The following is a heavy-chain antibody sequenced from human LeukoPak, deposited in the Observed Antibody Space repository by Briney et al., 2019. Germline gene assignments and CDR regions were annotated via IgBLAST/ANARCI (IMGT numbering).Heavy chain of an antibody. J-gene: IGHJ3*02. D-gene: IGHD2-2*03. CDR2: ISGSGGRT. CDR1: GFTFDNYG. CDR3: AIPTCSGSGYCSTSDPFHT. V-gene: IGHV3-23*01. Sequence: PGGSLRLSCAASGFTFDNYGIGWVRQAPGKGLEWVSGISGSGGRTYYADSVKGRFTISRDNSKNTLFLQLNSLGVEDTATYYCAIPTCSGSGYCSTSDPFHTWGQGTMVTDSS.